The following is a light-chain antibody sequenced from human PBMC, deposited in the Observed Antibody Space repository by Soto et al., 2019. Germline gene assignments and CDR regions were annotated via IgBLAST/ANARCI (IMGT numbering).Light chain of an antibody. V-gene: IGLV2-8*01. J-gene: IGLJ2*01. CDR3: SSYAGSKNFIL. Sequence: QSALTQPASVSGSPGQSIAISCTGTRSDVGAYNYVSWYQLHPDKVPKLIIYEVNKRPSGVPDRFSGSKSGSTASLTVSGLQAEDEADYFCSSYAGSKNFILFGGGTKLTVL. CDR1: RSDVGAYNY. CDR2: EVN.